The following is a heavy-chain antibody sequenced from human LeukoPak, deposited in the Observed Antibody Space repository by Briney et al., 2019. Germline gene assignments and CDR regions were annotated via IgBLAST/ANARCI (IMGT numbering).Heavy chain of an antibody. J-gene: IGHJ3*02. Sequence: PGGSLRLSCAASGFTFSSYAMSWVRQAPGKGLEWVSAISGSGGSTYYADSVKGRFTISRDNSKNTLYLQMNSLRAEDTAVYYCAKITYCSSTSCYSRDAFDIWGQGTMVTVSS. CDR2: ISGSGGST. CDR1: GFTFSSYA. CDR3: AKITYCSSTSCYSRDAFDI. V-gene: IGHV3-23*01. D-gene: IGHD2-2*01.